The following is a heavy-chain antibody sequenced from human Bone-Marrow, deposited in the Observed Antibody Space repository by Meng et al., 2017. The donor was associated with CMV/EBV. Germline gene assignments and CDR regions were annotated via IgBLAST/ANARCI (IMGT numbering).Heavy chain of an antibody. V-gene: IGHV4-59*01. CDR3: ARGYRQGADYYFDY. D-gene: IGHD4-11*01. Sequence: SETLSLTCTVSGGSISSYYWSWIRQPPGKGLEWIGSISHSGSTNYNPSLKSRVTFSVDTSKNQFSLNLTSVTAADTAVYYCARGYRQGADYYFDYWGQGTLVTVSS. J-gene: IGHJ4*02. CDR1: GGSISSYY. CDR2: ISHSGST.